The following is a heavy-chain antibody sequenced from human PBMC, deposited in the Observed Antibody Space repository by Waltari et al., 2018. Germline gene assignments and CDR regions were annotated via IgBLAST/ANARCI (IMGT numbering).Heavy chain of an antibody. Sequence: QVHLVESGGGVVQPGRSLRLSCATSGFTLTDYGMPWVRQAPGKGLEWVAGIVYDGSKIYYVDSVKGRFTVSRDNSKNTLDLQMNNLRPEDTAVYFCAKDLGYSYGSGLFNFYGMDVWGQGATVSVSS. CDR3: AKDLGYSYGSGLFNFYGMDV. D-gene: IGHD5-18*01. CDR1: GFTLTDYG. V-gene: IGHV3-30*18. J-gene: IGHJ6*02. CDR2: IVYDGSKI.